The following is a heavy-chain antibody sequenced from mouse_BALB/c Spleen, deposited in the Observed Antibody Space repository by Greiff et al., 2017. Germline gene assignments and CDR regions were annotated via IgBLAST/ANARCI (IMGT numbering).Heavy chain of an antibody. V-gene: IGHV1S137*01. CDR1: GYTFTDYA. J-gene: IGHJ4*01. CDR2: ISTYYGDA. Sequence: VQLVDSGAELVRPGVSVKISCKGSGYTFTDYAMHWVKQSHAKSLEWIGVISTYYGDASYNQKFKGKATMTVDKSSSTAYMELARLTSEDSAIYYCARSVDHDSAMDYWGQGTSVTVSS. D-gene: IGHD2-12*01. CDR3: ARSVDHDSAMDY.